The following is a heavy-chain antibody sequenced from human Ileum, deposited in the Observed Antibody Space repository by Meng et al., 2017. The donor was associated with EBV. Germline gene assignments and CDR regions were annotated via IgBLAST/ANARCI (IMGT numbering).Heavy chain of an antibody. CDR3: ARDPTGGEDHQRV. J-gene: IGHJ4*02. CDR2: IYHSGIT. CDR1: GGSISSSNW. Sequence: ESGLGLVKPSRPLSLTCGVSGGSISSSNWWSWVRQSPGKGLEWIGKIYHSGITIYNPSLKSRVTMSVDNSKNQFSLKLNSMTAADTAVYYCARDPTGGEDHQRVWGQGTLVTVSS. D-gene: IGHD1-14*01. V-gene: IGHV4-4*02.